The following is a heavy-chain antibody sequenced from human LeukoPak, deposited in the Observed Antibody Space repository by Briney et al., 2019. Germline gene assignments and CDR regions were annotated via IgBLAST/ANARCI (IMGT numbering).Heavy chain of an antibody. CDR2: IYYSGST. Sequence: SEILSLTCTVSGGSISSGDYYWSWIRQPPGKGLEWIGYIYYSGSTYYNPSLKSRVTISVDTSKNQFSLKLSSVTAADTAVYYCARVGYSYGSYYFDYWGQGTLVTVSS. V-gene: IGHV4-30-4*01. CDR1: GGSISSGDYY. D-gene: IGHD5-18*01. CDR3: ARVGYSYGSYYFDY. J-gene: IGHJ4*02.